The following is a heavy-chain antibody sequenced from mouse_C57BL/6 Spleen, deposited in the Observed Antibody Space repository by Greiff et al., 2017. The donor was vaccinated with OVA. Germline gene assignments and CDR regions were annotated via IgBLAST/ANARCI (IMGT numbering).Heavy chain of an antibody. J-gene: IGHJ4*01. Sequence: EVQLVESGGDLVKPGGSLKLSCAASGFTFSSYGMSWVRQTPDKRLEWVATISSGGSYTYYPDSVKGRFTISRDNAKNTLYLQMSSLKSEDTAMYYCARPEGSSYPYAMDYWGQGTSVTVSS. CDR1: GFTFSSYG. CDR2: ISSGGSYT. D-gene: IGHD1-1*01. V-gene: IGHV5-6*01. CDR3: ARPEGSSYPYAMDY.